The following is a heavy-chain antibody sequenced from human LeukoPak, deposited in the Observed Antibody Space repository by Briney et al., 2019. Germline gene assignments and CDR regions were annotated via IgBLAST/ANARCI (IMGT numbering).Heavy chain of an antibody. D-gene: IGHD1-26*01. V-gene: IGHV1-18*01. CDR1: GYTFTSYD. Sequence: ASVKVSCKASGYTFTSYDINWVRQATGQRLEWMGWISAYNGNTNYAQKLQGRVTMTTDTSTSTAYMELRSLRSDDTAVYYCAREYSGSYGRDYWGQGTLVTVSS. CDR3: AREYSGSYGRDY. CDR2: ISAYNGNT. J-gene: IGHJ4*02.